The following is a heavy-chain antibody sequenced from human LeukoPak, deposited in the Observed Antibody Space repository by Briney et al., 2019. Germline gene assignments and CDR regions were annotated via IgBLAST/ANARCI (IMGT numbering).Heavy chain of an antibody. Sequence: GASVKVSCKASGYTFTSYDTNWVRQATGQGLEWMGWMNPNSGNTGYAQKFQGRVTMTRDTSISTAYMELSRLRSDDTAVYYCARVGARYSSGWYDYYYGMNVWGQGTTVTVSS. CDR3: ARVGARYSSGWYDYYYGMNV. CDR1: GYTFTSYD. CDR2: MNPNSGNT. V-gene: IGHV1-8*01. J-gene: IGHJ6*02. D-gene: IGHD6-19*01.